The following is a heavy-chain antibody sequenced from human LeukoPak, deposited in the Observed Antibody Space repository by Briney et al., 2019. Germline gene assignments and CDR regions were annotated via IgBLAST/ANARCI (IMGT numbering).Heavy chain of an antibody. CDR1: GGTFSSYD. V-gene: IGHV1-69*06. CDR3: ASGRTDIVVVPATLRNYFFDY. J-gene: IGHJ4*02. Sequence: SVKVSCKASGGTFSSYDISWVRQAPGQGLEWMGGIIPMFGTANYAQKFQGSVTISADKSTSTAYMELSSLRSEDTAVYYCASGRTDIVVVPATLRNYFFDYWGQGTLVTVSS. D-gene: IGHD2-2*01. CDR2: IIPMFGTA.